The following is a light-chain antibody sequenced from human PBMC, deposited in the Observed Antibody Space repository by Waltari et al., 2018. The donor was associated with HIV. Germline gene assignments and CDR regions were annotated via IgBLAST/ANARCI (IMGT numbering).Light chain of an antibody. J-gene: IGLJ3*02. CDR3: AAWDDSLSGPV. CDR1: SSNLGSNY. V-gene: IGLV1-47*01. CDR2: RSN. Sequence: QSVLTQPPSASGTPGQRVTISCSGSSSNLGSNYVSWYQQLPGTAPKLLIYRSNQRPSGVPDRFSGSKSGTSASLAISGLRSEDEADYYCAAWDDSLSGPVFGGGTKLTVL.